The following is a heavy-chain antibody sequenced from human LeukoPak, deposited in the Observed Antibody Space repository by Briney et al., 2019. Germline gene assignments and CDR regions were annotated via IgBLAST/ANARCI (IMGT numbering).Heavy chain of an antibody. CDR1: GYSFTGYY. D-gene: IGHD2-15*01. Sequence: ASVKVSCKASGYSFTGYYMRWVRQAPGQGLEWMGWINPNSGGTSYAQKFQGRVTMTRDTSISTAYMELSRLRSDDTAVYYCARDPQEYCGGGSCYSYYFDYWGQGTLVTVSS. CDR2: INPNSGGT. V-gene: IGHV1-2*02. CDR3: ARDPQEYCGGGSCYSYYFDY. J-gene: IGHJ4*02.